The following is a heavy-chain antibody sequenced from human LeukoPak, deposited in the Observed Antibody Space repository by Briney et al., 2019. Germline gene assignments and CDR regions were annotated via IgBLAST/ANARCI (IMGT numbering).Heavy chain of an antibody. J-gene: IGHJ4*02. CDR2: ISYSGST. CDR1: GGSFSSYY. CDR3: ARTGGYSSPLGF. D-gene: IGHD4-11*01. V-gene: IGHV4-59*13. Sequence: SETLSLTCAVYGGSFSSYYWSWIRQPPGKGLEWIGYISYSGSTNYNPSLKSRVTISVDTSKNQFSLKLTSVTAADTATYYCARTGGYSSPLGFWGQGTLVTVSS.